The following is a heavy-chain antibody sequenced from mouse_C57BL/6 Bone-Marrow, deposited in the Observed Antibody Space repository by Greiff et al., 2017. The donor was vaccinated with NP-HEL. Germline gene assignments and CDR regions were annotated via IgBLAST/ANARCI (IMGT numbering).Heavy chain of an antibody. J-gene: IGHJ4*01. D-gene: IGHD2-2*01. CDR2: ISSGGSYT. CDR3: ARQVTTAMDY. CDR1: GFTFSSYG. V-gene: IGHV5-6*01. Sequence: EVHLVESGGDLVKPGGSLKLSCAASGFTFSSYGMSWVRQTPDKRLEWVATISSGGSYTYYPDSVKGRFTISRDNAKNTLYLQMSSLKSEDTAMYYCARQVTTAMDYWGQGTSVTVSS.